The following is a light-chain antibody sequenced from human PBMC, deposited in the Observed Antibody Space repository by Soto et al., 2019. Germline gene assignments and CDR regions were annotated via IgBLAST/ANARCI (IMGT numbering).Light chain of an antibody. CDR2: DAS. CDR1: QSLNTR. Sequence: DIKLTQSPSTLSASVGDRVTLTCRASQSLNTRLAWYQQRPGKAPKLLIYDASTLESGVPSRFSGGGSGTEFTLTISSLQPDDFATYYCQQYNSYPYTFGQGTKVDIK. CDR3: QQYNSYPYT. V-gene: IGKV1-5*01. J-gene: IGKJ2*01.